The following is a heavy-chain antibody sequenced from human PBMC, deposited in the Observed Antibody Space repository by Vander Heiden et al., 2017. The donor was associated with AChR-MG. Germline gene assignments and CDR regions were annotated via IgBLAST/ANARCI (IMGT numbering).Heavy chain of an antibody. J-gene: IGHJ6*02. CDR2: ISYDGSNK. D-gene: IGHD4-17*01. V-gene: IGHV3-30-3*01. CDR3: AREIYGDYDYYYYGMDV. CDR1: GFTFRSYA. Sequence: QVQLVESGGGVVQPGRSLRLSCAASGFTFRSYAMHWVRQAPGKGLEWVAVISYDGSNKYYADSVKGRFTISRDNSKNTLYLQMNSLRAEDTAVYYCAREIYGDYDYYYYGMDVWGQGTTVTVSS.